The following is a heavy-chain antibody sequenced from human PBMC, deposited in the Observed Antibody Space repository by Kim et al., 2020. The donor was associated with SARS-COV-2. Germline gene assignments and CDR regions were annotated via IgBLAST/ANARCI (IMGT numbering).Heavy chain of an antibody. Sequence: GGSLRLSCAASGFTFSSYWMSWVRQAPGKGLEWVANIKQDGSEKYYVDSVKGRFTISRDNAKNSLYLQMNSLRAEDTAVYYCARDYHYDFWSGSISIFDYWGQGTLVTVSS. CDR1: GFTFSSYW. D-gene: IGHD3-3*01. J-gene: IGHJ4*02. CDR2: IKQDGSEK. V-gene: IGHV3-7*01. CDR3: ARDYHYDFWSGSISIFDY.